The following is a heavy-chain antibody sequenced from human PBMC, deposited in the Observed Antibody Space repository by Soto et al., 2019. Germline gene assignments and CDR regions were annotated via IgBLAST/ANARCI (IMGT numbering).Heavy chain of an antibody. D-gene: IGHD3-10*01. CDR1: GYTFTSYA. V-gene: IGHV1-3*01. Sequence: ASVKVSCKASGYTFTSYAMHWVRQAPGQRLEWMGWINAGNGNTKYSQKFQGRVTITRDTSASTAYIELSSLRSEDTAMFYFGRSPPNMVRGVIESWFDPWGQGTLVTVSS. CDR2: INAGNGNT. CDR3: GRSPPNMVRGVIESWFDP. J-gene: IGHJ5*02.